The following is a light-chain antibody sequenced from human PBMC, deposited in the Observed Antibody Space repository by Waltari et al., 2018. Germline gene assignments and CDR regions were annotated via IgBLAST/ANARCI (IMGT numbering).Light chain of an antibody. V-gene: IGLV1-40*01. Sequence: QSALTQPASVSGTPGQSITISCSGTTSDVGSYDLVSWYQHLPGTAPKLLIYGNNNRPSGVPDRFSGSKSGTSASLAITGLQADDEADYFCQSFDNMLSGGVVFGGGTKLAVL. CDR3: QSFDNMLSGGVV. J-gene: IGLJ2*01. CDR2: GNN. CDR1: TSDVGSYDL.